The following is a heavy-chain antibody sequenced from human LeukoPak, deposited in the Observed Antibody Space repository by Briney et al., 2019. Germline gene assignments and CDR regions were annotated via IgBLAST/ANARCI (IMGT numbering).Heavy chain of an antibody. Sequence: GGSLRLSCAASGFTFSNYWMSWVRQAPGQGLEWVANIKQDGSEKYYVDSVKGRFTISRDNAKNSLYLQMNRLRDEDTAVYYRARVYGSGTYYPYRMDVWGQGTTVTVSS. CDR2: IKQDGSEK. J-gene: IGHJ6*02. V-gene: IGHV3-7*04. CDR3: ARVYGSGTYYPYRMDV. CDR1: GFTFSNYW. D-gene: IGHD3-10*01.